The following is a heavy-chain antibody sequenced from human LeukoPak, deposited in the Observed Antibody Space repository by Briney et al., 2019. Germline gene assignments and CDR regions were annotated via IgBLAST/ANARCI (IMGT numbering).Heavy chain of an antibody. Sequence: ASVKVSCKASGYTFTGYYMHWVRQAPGQGLEWMGWINPNSGGTNYAQKFQGRVTMTRDTSISTAYMELSRLRSDDMAVYYCAREAGDGYNTGPIDYWGQGTLVTVSS. J-gene: IGHJ4*02. CDR1: GYTFTGYY. V-gene: IGHV1-2*02. CDR2: INPNSGGT. D-gene: IGHD5-24*01. CDR3: AREAGDGYNTGPIDY.